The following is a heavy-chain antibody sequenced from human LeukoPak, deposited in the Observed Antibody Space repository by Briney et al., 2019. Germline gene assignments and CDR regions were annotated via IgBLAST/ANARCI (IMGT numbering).Heavy chain of an antibody. D-gene: IGHD5-18*01. Sequence: GGSLRLSCVDSGFTFSNYAMSWVRQAPGKGLEWVSSISTSGDATYYADSVKGRFTFSRDNSKNTLYLQMNSLRGEDTAVYYCAKPPRGYRSGDRWYFDLWGRGTLVTVSS. CDR1: GFTFSNYA. CDR3: AKPPRGYRSGDRWYFDL. V-gene: IGHV3-23*01. CDR2: ISTSGDAT. J-gene: IGHJ2*01.